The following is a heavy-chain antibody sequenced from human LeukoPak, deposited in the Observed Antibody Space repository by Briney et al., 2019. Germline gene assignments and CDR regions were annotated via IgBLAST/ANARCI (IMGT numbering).Heavy chain of an antibody. D-gene: IGHD2-15*01. CDR1: GFTFSSYS. CDR2: ISSSSSTI. V-gene: IGHV3-48*01. CDR3: AKHGGWGYCNRGSCYYDY. Sequence: PGGSLRLSCAASGFTFSSYSMNWVRQAPGKGLEWVSYISSSSSTIYYADSVKGRFTISRDNAKNSLYLQMNSLRADDTAVYYCAKHGGWGYCNRGSCYYDYWGQGTLVTVSS. J-gene: IGHJ4*02.